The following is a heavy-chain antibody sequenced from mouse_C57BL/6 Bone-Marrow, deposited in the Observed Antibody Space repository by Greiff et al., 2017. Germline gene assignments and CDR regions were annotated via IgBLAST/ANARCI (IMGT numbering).Heavy chain of an antibody. CDR2: IRSKSNNYAT. Sequence: DVQLVESDGGLVQPKGSLKLSCAASGFSFNTYAMNWVRQAPGKGLEWVARIRSKSNNYATYYADSVKDRFTISRDDSESMLYLQTYNLKTEALSMYYCVRHYIKGAMDDWGQGTLVTVSA. J-gene: IGHJ4*01. CDR3: VRHYIKGAMDD. V-gene: IGHV10-1*01. CDR1: GFSFNTYA. D-gene: IGHD2-5*01.